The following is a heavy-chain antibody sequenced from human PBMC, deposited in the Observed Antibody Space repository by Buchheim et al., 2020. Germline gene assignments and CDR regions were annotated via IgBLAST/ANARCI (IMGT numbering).Heavy chain of an antibody. V-gene: IGHV3-30*18. CDR2: ISYDGSNK. CDR1: GFTFSSYG. CDR3: AKGLGVGATWDYYYYYGMDV. D-gene: IGHD1-26*01. J-gene: IGHJ6*02. Sequence: QVQPVESGGGVVQPGRSLRLSCAASGFTFSSYGMHWVRQAPGKGLEWVAVISYDGSNKYYADSVKGRFTISRDNSKNTLYLQMNSLRAEDTAVYYCAKGLGVGATWDYYYYYGMDVWGQGTT.